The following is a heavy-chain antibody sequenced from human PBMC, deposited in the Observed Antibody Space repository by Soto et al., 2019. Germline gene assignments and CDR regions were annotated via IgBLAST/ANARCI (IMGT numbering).Heavy chain of an antibody. CDR2: IYHSGSI. J-gene: IGHJ4*02. CDR1: GGSISSGGYS. Sequence: NPSETLSLTCAVSGGSISSGGYSWSWIRQPPGKGLEGIGYIYHSGSIYYNPSLKSRVTISVDRSKNQFSLKLTSVTAADTAVYYCARDKITGLFDYWGQGTLVTVSS. CDR3: ARDKITGLFDY. V-gene: IGHV4-30-2*01. D-gene: IGHD2-8*02.